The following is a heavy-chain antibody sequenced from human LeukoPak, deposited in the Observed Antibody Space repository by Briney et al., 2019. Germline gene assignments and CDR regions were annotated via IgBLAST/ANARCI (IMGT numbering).Heavy chain of an antibody. CDR2: IWYDGSNK. CDR3: VTTPADYGDYSFDY. V-gene: IGHV3-30*02. J-gene: IGHJ4*02. CDR1: GFTFSSYG. Sequence: GGSLRLSCAASGFTFSSYGMHWVRQAPGKGLEWVAVIWYDGSNKYYADSVKGRFTISRDNSKNTLYLQMNSLRAEDTAVYYCVTTPADYGDYSFDYWGQGTLVTVSS. D-gene: IGHD4-17*01.